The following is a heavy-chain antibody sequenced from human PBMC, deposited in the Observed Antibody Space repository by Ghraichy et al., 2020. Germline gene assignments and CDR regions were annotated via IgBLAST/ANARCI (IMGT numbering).Heavy chain of an antibody. CDR2: ITSDGGGT. CDR3: VKADPSRTYYNYGLDV. CDR1: GFTFSTYN. V-gene: IGHV3-64D*06. J-gene: IGHJ6*02. Sequence: GGSLRLSCSASGFTFSTYNMHWVRQAPGRGLEYVSTITSDGGGTYYADSVEGRFTISRDNSKNTLYLQMNSLRLEDTAVYYCVKADPSRTYYNYGLDVWGQGTMVTVSS.